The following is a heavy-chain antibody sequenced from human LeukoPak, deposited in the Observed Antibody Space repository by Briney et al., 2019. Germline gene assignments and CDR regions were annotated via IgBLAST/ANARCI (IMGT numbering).Heavy chain of an antibody. Sequence: GGSLRLSCAASGFTFSSSAMSWVRQAPGKGLEWVSSISGSGGSTYYADSVKGRFTISRDNSKNTLYLQMNSLRVDDTAVYYCAKEIDYDSSGYYSNFDYWGQGTLVTVSS. D-gene: IGHD3-22*01. J-gene: IGHJ4*02. CDR2: ISGSGGST. CDR1: GFTFSSSA. V-gene: IGHV3-23*01. CDR3: AKEIDYDSSGYYSNFDY.